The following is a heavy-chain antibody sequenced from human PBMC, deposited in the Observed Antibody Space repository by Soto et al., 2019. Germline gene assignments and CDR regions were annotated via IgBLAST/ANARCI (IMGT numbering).Heavy chain of an antibody. Sequence: SVKVSCKASGGTFSSYAISWVRQAPGLGLEWMGGIIPIFGTANYAQKFQGRVTITADESTSTAYMELSSLRSEDTAVYYCARGSAVTTYYFDYWGQGTLVTVSS. CDR1: GGTFSSYA. D-gene: IGHD6-13*01. CDR3: ARGSAVTTYYFDY. J-gene: IGHJ4*02. V-gene: IGHV1-69*13. CDR2: IIPIFGTA.